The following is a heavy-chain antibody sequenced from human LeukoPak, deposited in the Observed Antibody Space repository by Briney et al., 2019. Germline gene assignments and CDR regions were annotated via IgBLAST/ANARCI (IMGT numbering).Heavy chain of an antibody. CDR2: MYSGGAT. Sequence: GGSLRLSCAASGVTVSSSYMSWVRQAPGKGLEWVSIMYSGGATDYADSVKGRFTISRDNSKNTLYLQMNSLRAEDTAVYYCARGPSPFYGDYGYWGQGTLVIVSS. J-gene: IGHJ4*02. V-gene: IGHV3-66*01. D-gene: IGHD4-17*01. CDR3: ARGPSPFYGDYGY. CDR1: GVTVSSSY.